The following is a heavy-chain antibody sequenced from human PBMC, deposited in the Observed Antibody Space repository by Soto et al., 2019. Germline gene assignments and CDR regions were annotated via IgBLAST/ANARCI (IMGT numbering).Heavy chain of an antibody. CDR1: GGSITGSY. Sequence: SETLSLTCSVSGGSITGSYWSWIRQSPGKGLEWLGYVYYTGSTNYSPSLRSRVSISVDTSKNEFSLRLSSVTAADTAVYFCARSVAVPGAHIDYWGQGTQVT. J-gene: IGHJ4*02. D-gene: IGHD6-19*01. V-gene: IGHV4-59*01. CDR2: VYYTGST. CDR3: ARSVAVPGAHIDY.